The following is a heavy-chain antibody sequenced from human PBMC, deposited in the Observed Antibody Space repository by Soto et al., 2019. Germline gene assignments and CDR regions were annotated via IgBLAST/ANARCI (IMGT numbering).Heavy chain of an antibody. CDR3: AKEADYYDSRLDY. V-gene: IGHV3-23*01. CDR1: GFTFSSHA. D-gene: IGHD3-22*01. J-gene: IGHJ4*02. Sequence: EVQLLESGGGLVQPGGSLRLSCAASGFTFSSHAITWVRQAPGKGLEWVSAISGGGGSTYYADSVKGRFTISRDNSKNTLYLQMNSLRAEDTAVYDGAKEADYYDSRLDYWGQGTLVTVSS. CDR2: ISGGGGST.